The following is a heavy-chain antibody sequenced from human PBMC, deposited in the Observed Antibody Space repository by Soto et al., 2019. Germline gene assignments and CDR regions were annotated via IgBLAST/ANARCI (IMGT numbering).Heavy chain of an antibody. D-gene: IGHD3-3*01. CDR3: ARGASDFGVVTIDY. V-gene: IGHV4-30-2*01. CDR1: GGSISSGGYS. J-gene: IGHJ4*02. Sequence: KPSETLSLTCAVSGGSISSGGYSWSWIRQPPGKGLEWIGYIYHSGSTYYNPSLKSRVTISVDRSKNQFSLKLSSVTAADTAVYYCARGASDFGVVTIDYWGQGTLVTVSS. CDR2: IYHSGST.